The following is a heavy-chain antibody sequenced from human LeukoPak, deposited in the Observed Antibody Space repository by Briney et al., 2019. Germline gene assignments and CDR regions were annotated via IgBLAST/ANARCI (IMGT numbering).Heavy chain of an antibody. CDR1: GFTFSIYA. J-gene: IGHJ6*02. Sequence: GGSLRLSRAASGFTFSIYALSWVRQAPGKGREWISGIIGAGTTYYADSVKGRFTVSRDQASNAVFLRINSLRAEDSAVYYCARSIGLTGGGVDVWGRGTTVTVSS. CDR2: IIGAGTT. CDR3: ARSIGLTGGGVDV. V-gene: IGHV3-23*01. D-gene: IGHD3-9*01.